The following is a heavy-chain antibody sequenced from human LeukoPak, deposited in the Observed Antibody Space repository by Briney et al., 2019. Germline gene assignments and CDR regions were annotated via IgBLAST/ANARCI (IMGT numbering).Heavy chain of an antibody. D-gene: IGHD1-26*01. V-gene: IGHV4-61*01. CDR2: FYYSGST. CDR3: ARVMASNGSIDF. Sequence: SETLSLTCTVSGGSVSSNRYFWNWIRQPPGKGLQWIGYFYYSGSTNYNPSLESLVTISVDTSNNQFSLKLSSVTAADTALYYCARVMASNGSIDFWGQGTMVTVSS. CDR1: GGSVSSNRYF. J-gene: IGHJ3*01.